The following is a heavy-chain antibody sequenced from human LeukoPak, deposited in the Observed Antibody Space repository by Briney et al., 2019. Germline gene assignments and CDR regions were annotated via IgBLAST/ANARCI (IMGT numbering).Heavy chain of an antibody. CDR3: ARDRSIAAAGTSGH. D-gene: IGHD6-13*01. Sequence: ASVKVSCKASGYTFTGYYMHWVRQAPGQGREWMGWINPNSGGTNYAQKFQGRVTMTRDTSISTAYMELSRLRSDDTAVYYCARDRSIAAAGTSGHWGQGTLVTVSS. CDR1: GYTFTGYY. V-gene: IGHV1-2*02. CDR2: INPNSGGT. J-gene: IGHJ4*02.